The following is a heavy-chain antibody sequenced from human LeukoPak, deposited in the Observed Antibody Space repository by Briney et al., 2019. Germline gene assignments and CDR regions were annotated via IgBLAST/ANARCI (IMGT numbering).Heavy chain of an antibody. CDR2: ISAYNGNT. Sequence: GESLKISCKGSGYSFTSYWIGWVRQAPGQGLEWMGWISAYNGNTNYARKLQGRVTMTTDTSTSTAYMELRSLRSDDTAVYYCARDLGVYGYYYYYMDVWGKGTTVTVSS. D-gene: IGHD3-10*01. J-gene: IGHJ6*03. CDR1: GYSFTSYW. V-gene: IGHV1-18*04. CDR3: ARDLGVYGYYYYYMDV.